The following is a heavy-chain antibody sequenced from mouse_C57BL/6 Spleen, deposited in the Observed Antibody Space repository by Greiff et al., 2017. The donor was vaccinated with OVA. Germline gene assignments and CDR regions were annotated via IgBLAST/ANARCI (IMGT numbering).Heavy chain of an antibody. V-gene: IGHV5-6*01. Sequence: EVKLVESGGDLVKPGGSLKLSCAASGFTFSSYGMSWVRQTPDKRLEWVATISSGGSYNYYPESVKGRFNISRDNAKNTLYLQMSSLKSEYTAMYYCARHVGGSAWVAYWGQGTLVTVSA. CDR2: ISSGGSYN. CDR1: GFTFSSYG. J-gene: IGHJ3*01. CDR3: ARHVGGSAWVAY.